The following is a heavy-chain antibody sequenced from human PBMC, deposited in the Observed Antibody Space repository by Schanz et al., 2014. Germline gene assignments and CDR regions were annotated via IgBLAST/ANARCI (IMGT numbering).Heavy chain of an antibody. CDR1: GFTFSSYA. CDR2: ISASGGTT. D-gene: IGHD3-16*02. CDR3: ARDNRYYLFDY. J-gene: IGHJ4*02. Sequence: EEQLVESGGGLVQPGGSLRLSCAASGFTFSSYAMTWVRQAPGMGLEWVSAISASGGTTYYADSVKGRFTISRDNSKNTLYLQLGSLSAEDTAVYFCARDNRYYLFDYWGQGALVTVSS. V-gene: IGHV3-23*04.